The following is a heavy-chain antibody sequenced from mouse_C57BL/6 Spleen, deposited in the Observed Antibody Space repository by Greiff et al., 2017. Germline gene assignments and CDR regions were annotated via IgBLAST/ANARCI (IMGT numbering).Heavy chain of an antibody. CDR1: GFTFSSYA. V-gene: IGHV5-9-1*02. J-gene: IGHJ3*01. CDR3: TRDGGSTMVTGFAY. D-gene: IGHD2-13*01. CDR2: ISRGGDYI. Sequence: EVQGVESGEGLVKPGGSLKLSCAASGFTFSSYAMSWVRQTPEKRLEWVAYISRGGDYIYYAETVKGRFTISRDNARNTLYLQMSSLKSEDTAMYYCTRDGGSTMVTGFAYWGQGTLVTVSA.